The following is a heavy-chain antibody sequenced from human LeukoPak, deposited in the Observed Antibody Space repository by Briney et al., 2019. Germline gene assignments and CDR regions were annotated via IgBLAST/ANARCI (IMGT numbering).Heavy chain of an antibody. D-gene: IGHD5-18*01. CDR1: GFTFSSYS. CDR2: ISSSSSTI. V-gene: IGHV3-48*01. J-gene: IGHJ4*02. Sequence: GGSLRLSCAASGFTFSSYSMNWVRQAPGKGLEWVSYISSSSSTIYHADSVKGRFTISRDNAKNSLYLQMNSLRAEDTAVYYCARGHSYSYGKWGQGTLVTVSS. CDR3: ARGHSYSYGK.